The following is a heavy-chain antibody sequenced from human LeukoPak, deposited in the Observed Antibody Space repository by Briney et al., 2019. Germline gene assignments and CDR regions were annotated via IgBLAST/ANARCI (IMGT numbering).Heavy chain of an antibody. J-gene: IGHJ6*02. CDR2: ISWNSGSI. D-gene: IGHD3-10*01. V-gene: IGHV3-9*01. CDR3: ARGSGSYSGGMDV. Sequence: PGRSLRLPCAASGFTFDDYAMHWVRQAPGKGLEWVSGISWNSGSIGYADSVKGRFTISRDNAKNSLYLQMNSLRAEDTAVYYCARGSGSYSGGMDVWGQGATVTVSS. CDR1: GFTFDDYA.